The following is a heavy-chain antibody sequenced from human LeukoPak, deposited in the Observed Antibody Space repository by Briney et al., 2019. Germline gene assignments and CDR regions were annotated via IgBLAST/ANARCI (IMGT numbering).Heavy chain of an antibody. D-gene: IGHD4-17*01. Sequence: GGSLRLSCAASGFTVSSNYMSWVRQAPGKGLEWVSVIYSGGSTYYADPVKGRFTTSRDNPKNTLYLQMNSLRAEDTAVYYCARAPDYGDYSYYGMDVWGQGTTVTVSS. V-gene: IGHV3-53*01. CDR1: GFTVSSNY. J-gene: IGHJ6*02. CDR2: IYSGGST. CDR3: ARAPDYGDYSYYGMDV.